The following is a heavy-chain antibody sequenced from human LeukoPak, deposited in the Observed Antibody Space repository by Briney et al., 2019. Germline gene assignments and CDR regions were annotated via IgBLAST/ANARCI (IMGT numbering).Heavy chain of an antibody. D-gene: IGHD3-3*01. Sequence: GGSLRLSCAASGFTFSDYYMSWIRLAPGKGLEWVSYITTSGTTIYYADSVKGRFTISRDNSKNTLYLQMNSLRAEDTAVYYCAKDRGPAASGRGITIFAWGQGTLVTVSS. CDR2: ITTSGTTI. CDR1: GFTFSDYY. CDR3: AKDRGPAASGRGITIFA. J-gene: IGHJ5*02. V-gene: IGHV3-11*01.